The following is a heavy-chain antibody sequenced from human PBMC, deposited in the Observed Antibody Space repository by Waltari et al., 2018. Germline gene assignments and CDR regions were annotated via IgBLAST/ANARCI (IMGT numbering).Heavy chain of an antibody. CDR2: MNTNSGNT. CDR3: ARVPVSSGYGIWFDP. CDR1: GYTFTSYD. V-gene: IGHV1-8*01. J-gene: IGHJ5*02. Sequence: QVQLVQSGAEVKKPGASVKVSCKASGYTFTSYDINWVRQATGPGLEWMGRMNTNSGNTCYAQKFQGRVTMTRNTSISTAYMEVSSLRSEDTAVYYCARVPVSSGYGIWFDPWGQGTLVTVSS. D-gene: IGHD3-22*01.